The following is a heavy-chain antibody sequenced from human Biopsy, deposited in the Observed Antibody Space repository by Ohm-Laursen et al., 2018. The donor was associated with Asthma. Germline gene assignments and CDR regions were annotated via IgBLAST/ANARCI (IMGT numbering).Heavy chain of an antibody. CDR1: GFTFSSYP. V-gene: IGHV3-48*02. CDR2: INNSSSII. D-gene: IGHD2-15*01. Sequence: SLRLSCSASGFTFSSYPMNWVRQAPGKGLEWLSYINNSSSIIYYADSVKGRFTISRDNAKNSLFLQMNSLRDEDTAVYYCAKAREDIVVVVAVSDSWGQGTLVTVSS. J-gene: IGHJ4*02. CDR3: AKAREDIVVVVAVSDS.